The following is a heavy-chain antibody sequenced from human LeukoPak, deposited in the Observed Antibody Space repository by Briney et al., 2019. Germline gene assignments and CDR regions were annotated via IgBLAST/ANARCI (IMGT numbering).Heavy chain of an antibody. Sequence: PGASVKVSCKASGYTFTSYAMHWVRQAPGQGLEWMGWISAYNGNTNYAQKLQGRVTMTTDTSTSTAYMELRSLRSDDTAVYYCARDCSSTSCYWGQGTLVTVSS. CDR1: GYTFTSYA. CDR2: ISAYNGNT. D-gene: IGHD2-2*01. J-gene: IGHJ4*02. V-gene: IGHV1-18*01. CDR3: ARDCSSTSCY.